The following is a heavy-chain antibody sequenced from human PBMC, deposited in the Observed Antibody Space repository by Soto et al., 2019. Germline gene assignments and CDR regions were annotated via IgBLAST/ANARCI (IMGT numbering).Heavy chain of an antibody. D-gene: IGHD4-4*01. Sequence: QLQLQESGPGLVKPSETLSLTCTVSGGSISSSSYYWGWIRQPPGKGLEWIGSIYYSGSTYYNPSLKSRVTISVDTSKNQFSRKLSSVTAADTAVYYCARRAAVTTFDYYFDYWGQGTLVTVSS. V-gene: IGHV4-39*01. CDR3: ARRAAVTTFDYYFDY. J-gene: IGHJ4*02. CDR2: IYYSGST. CDR1: GGSISSSSYY.